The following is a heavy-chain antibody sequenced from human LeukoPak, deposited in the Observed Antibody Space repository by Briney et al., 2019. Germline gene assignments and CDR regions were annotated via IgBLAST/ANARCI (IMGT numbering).Heavy chain of an antibody. CDR3: AREGDSSGYYYAPYFDY. V-gene: IGHV3-30*04. CDR2: ISYDGSNK. J-gene: IGHJ4*02. CDR1: GFTFSSYA. Sequence: GGSLSLSCAASGFTFSSYAMHWVRQAPGKGLEWVAVISYDGSNKYYADSVKGRFTISRDNSKNTLYLQMNSLRAEDTAVYYCAREGDSSGYYYAPYFDYWGQGTLVTVSS. D-gene: IGHD3-22*01.